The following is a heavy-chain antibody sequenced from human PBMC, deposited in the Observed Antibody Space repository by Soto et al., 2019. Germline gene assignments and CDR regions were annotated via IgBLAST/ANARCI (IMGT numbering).Heavy chain of an antibody. CDR2: ISSSSSTI. CDR3: ARKQDYYDSSGYYYANFDY. CDR1: GFTFGSYS. D-gene: IGHD3-22*01. V-gene: IGHV3-48*02. J-gene: IGHJ4*02. Sequence: GGSLRLSCAASGFTFGSYSMNWVRQAPGKGLEWVSYISSSSSTIYYADSVKGRFTISRDNAKNSLYLQMNSLRDEDTAVYYCARKQDYYDSSGYYYANFDYWGQGT.